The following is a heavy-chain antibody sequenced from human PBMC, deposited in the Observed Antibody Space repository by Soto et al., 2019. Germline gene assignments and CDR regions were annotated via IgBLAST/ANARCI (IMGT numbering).Heavy chain of an antibody. V-gene: IGHV3-53*01. CDR2: IYSGGST. Sequence: LRLSCAASGFTVSSSYMSWVRQAPGKGLEWVSVIYSGGSTYDADSVKGRVTTSRDNSKNTLYLQMNSLRAEDTAVYYCAREDRNYDYYAVDVWGQGTTVTVSS. CDR1: GFTVSSSY. J-gene: IGHJ6*02. D-gene: IGHD3-16*02. CDR3: AREDRNYDYYAVDV.